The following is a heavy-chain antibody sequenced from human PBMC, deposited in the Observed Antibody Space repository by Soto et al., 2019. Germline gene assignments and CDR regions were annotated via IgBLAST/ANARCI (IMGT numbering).Heavy chain of an antibody. CDR1: GGTFSSYA. Sequence: QVQLVQSGAEVKKPGSSVKVSCKASGGTFSSYAISWVRQAPGQGLEWMGGIIPIFGTANYAQKFQGRVTITADESTSTAYMELSSLRSEDTAVYYCAKGRRHLSWSYYPYWGQGTLVSVSS. D-gene: IGHD1-26*01. J-gene: IGHJ4*02. CDR3: AKGRRHLSWSYYPY. V-gene: IGHV1-69*12. CDR2: IIPIFGTA.